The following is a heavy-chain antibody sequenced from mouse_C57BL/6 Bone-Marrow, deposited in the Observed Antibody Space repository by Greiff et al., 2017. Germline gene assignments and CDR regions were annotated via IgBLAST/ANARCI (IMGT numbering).Heavy chain of an antibody. D-gene: IGHD2-5*01. CDR3: ERDYSKGAY. CDR2: ISDGGSYT. CDR1: GFTFSSYA. V-gene: IGHV5-4*01. J-gene: IGHJ3*01. Sequence: QRVESGGGLVKPGGSLKLSCAASGFTFSSYAMSWVRQTPDKRLEWVATISDGGSYTYYPDKVKGRFTISSDNAKTNLYLQMSQLKSEDTAMYYCERDYSKGAYWGQGTLVTVSA.